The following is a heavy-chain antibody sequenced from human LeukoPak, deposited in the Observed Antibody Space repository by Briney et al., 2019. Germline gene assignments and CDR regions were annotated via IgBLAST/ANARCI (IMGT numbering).Heavy chain of an antibody. J-gene: IGHJ4*02. CDR1: GGSFSGYY. V-gene: IGHV4-34*01. CDR2: INHSGST. CDR3: ASESASGGDY. D-gene: IGHD1-26*01. Sequence: PSETLSLTCAVYGGSFSGYYWSWLRQPPGKGPEWIGEINHSGSTNYNPSLKSRVTISVDTSKNQFSLKLSSVTAADTAVYYCASESASGGDYWGQGTLVTVSS.